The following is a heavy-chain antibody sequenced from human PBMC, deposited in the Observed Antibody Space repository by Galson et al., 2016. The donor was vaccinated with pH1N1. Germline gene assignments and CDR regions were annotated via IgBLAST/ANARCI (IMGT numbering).Heavy chain of an antibody. V-gene: IGHV1-69*13. CDR1: GGTFSHYV. J-gene: IGHJ6*02. CDR2: IIVVFGTV. D-gene: IGHD6-25*01. CDR3: AKDRVQRFSERSPYDYYGMDV. Sequence: SVKVSCKASGGTFSHYVINWVRQAPGQGLEWMGGIIVVFGTVNYAEKFQGRVTIAADESTSTAYMELKNLRSEDTAVYFCAKDRVQRFSERSPYDYYGMDVWGQGTTVAVSS.